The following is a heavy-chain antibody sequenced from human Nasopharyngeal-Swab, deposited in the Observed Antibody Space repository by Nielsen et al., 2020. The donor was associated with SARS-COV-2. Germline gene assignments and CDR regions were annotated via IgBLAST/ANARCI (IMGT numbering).Heavy chain of an antibody. CDR2: ISHNSGT. J-gene: IGHJ5*02. CDR3: AKEGATGWFDP. CDR1: GVSITSQY. Sequence: LSCTVSGVSITSQYWSWIRQPPGKGLEWIGYISHNSGTSYNPSLKSRVTMFMDTSKNQFSLRLRSVTAADTAVYYCAKEGATGWFDPWGQGTLVTVSS. V-gene: IGHV4-59*11.